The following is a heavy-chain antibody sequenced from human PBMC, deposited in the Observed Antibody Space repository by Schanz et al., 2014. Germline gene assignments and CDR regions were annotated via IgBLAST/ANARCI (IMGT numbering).Heavy chain of an antibody. CDR2: ISGTGGDDT. J-gene: IGHJ4*02. CDR3: AKDISDTSGKDDY. V-gene: IGHV3-23*04. D-gene: IGHD3-22*01. CDR1: GFSFSSYA. Sequence: EVQLVESGGGLVEPGGSLRLSCAASGFSFSSYAMGWVRQARGKGLLWVSSISGTGGDDTYYADSVKGRFTISRDNSKNTLFLQMNSLRVEDSAIYYCAKDISDTSGKDDYWGQGTLXTVSS.